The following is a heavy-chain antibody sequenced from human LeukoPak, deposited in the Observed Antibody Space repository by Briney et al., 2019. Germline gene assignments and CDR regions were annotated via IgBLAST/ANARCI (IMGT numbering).Heavy chain of an antibody. V-gene: IGHV3-21*04. CDR3: AKDKGPWDYYFDY. CDR1: GFTFSSYC. CDR2: ISSSSSYI. J-gene: IGHJ4*02. D-gene: IGHD1-26*01. Sequence: PGGSLRLSCAASGFTFSSYCMNWVRQAPGKGLEWVSSISSSSSYIYYADSVKGRFTISRDNAKNSLYLQMNSLRAEDTALYYCAKDKGPWDYYFDYWGQGTLVTVSS.